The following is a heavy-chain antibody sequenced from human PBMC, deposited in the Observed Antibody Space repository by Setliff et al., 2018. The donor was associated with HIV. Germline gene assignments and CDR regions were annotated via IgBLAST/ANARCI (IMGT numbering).Heavy chain of an antibody. V-gene: IGHV4-59*11. CDR2: IYYSGST. Sequence: SETLSLTCTVSGGSISSHYWSWIRQPPGKGLEWIGSIYYSGSTNYNPSLKSRVTISVDTSKNQFSLKLSSVTAADTAVYYCARDQDYFDYWGQGTLVTVS. J-gene: IGHJ4*02. CDR3: ARDQDYFDY. CDR1: GGSISSHY.